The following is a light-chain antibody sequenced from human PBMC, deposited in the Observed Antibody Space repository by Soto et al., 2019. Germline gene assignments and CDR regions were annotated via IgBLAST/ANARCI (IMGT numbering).Light chain of an antibody. Sequence: PGERATLSCRASQSISSYLAWYQQKPGQAPRLLIYDASNRATGIPDRFSGSGSGTDFTLTISRLEPEDSAVYYCQQYGSSGTFGQGTKVDIK. CDR2: DAS. V-gene: IGKV3-20*01. J-gene: IGKJ1*01. CDR3: QQYGSSGT. CDR1: QSISSY.